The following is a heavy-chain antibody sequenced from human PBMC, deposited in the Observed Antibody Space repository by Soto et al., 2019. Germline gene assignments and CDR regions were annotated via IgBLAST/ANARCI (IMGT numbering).Heavy chain of an antibody. CDR3: AKDNVAAAGIGDV. Sequence: QVQLVESGGGVVQPGRSLRLSCAASGFTFSSYGMHWVRQAPGKGLEWVAVISYDGSNKYYADSVKGRFTISRDNSKNTLYLQMNSLRAEDTAVYYCAKDNVAAAGIGDVWGQGTTVTVSS. D-gene: IGHD6-13*01. CDR1: GFTFSSYG. CDR2: ISYDGSNK. J-gene: IGHJ6*02. V-gene: IGHV3-30*18.